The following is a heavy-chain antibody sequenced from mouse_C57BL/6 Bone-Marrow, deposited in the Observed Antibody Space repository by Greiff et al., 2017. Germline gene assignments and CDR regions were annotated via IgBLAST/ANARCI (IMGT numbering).Heavy chain of an antibody. J-gene: IGHJ2*03. CDR1: GFNIKDDY. CDR3: TTGAGTRFNY. CDR2: VDPENGDT. Sequence: EVQLQQSGAELVRPGASVKLSCTASGFNIKDDYMHWVKQRPEQGLEWIGWVDPENGDTEYASKFQGKATITADTSSNTSYLQLSILTSWETAVYYCTTGAGTRFNYWGRGTSLTVSS. V-gene: IGHV14-4*01. D-gene: IGHD4-1*01.